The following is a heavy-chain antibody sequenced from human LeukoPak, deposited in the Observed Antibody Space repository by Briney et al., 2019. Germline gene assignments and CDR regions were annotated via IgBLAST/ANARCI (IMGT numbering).Heavy chain of an antibody. CDR3: AKDQQQLVLSEDLLTYYYYYMAV. Sequence: GGSLRLSCAASGFTFCNYGMHWVRQAPGKGLKRVAFIRYDEGNKYYADSLNGRFTISRNNSKNTLYLKMNSLRAEDTAVYYCAKDQQQLVLSEDLLTYYYYYMAVWGKGTTVTVSS. D-gene: IGHD6-13*01. CDR1: GFTFCNYG. V-gene: IGHV3-30*02. CDR2: IRYDEGNK. J-gene: IGHJ6*03.